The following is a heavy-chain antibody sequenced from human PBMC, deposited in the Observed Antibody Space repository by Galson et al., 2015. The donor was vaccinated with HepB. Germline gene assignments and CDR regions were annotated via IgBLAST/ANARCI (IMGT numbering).Heavy chain of an antibody. Sequence: SVKVSCKASGFTFTSSAVQWVRQARGQRLEWIGWIVVGSGNTNYAQKFQERVTITRDMSTSTAYMELSSLRSEDTTVYYCAADPRGLYGDYGRWFDPWGQGTLVTVSS. CDR1: GFTFTSSA. J-gene: IGHJ5*02. CDR3: AADPRGLYGDYGRWFDP. V-gene: IGHV1-58*01. D-gene: IGHD4-17*01. CDR2: IVVGSGNT.